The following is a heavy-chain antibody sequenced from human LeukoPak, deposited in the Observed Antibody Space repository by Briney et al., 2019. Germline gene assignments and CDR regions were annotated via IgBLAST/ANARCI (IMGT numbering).Heavy chain of an antibody. CDR1: GYTLTELS. CDR3: ATAPTISSSGYYNPRPFDY. V-gene: IGHV1-24*01. J-gene: IGHJ4*02. D-gene: IGHD3-22*01. CDR2: FDAEDGET. Sequence: ASVRVSCKVSGYTLTELSMHWVRQAPGKGGEWMGGFDAEDGETIYAQKFQGRVTITEDTSTDTAYMELSSLRSEDTAVYYCATAPTISSSGYYNPRPFDYWGQGTLVTVSS.